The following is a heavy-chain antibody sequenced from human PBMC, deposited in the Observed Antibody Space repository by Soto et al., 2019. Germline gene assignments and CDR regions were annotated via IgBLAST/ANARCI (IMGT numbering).Heavy chain of an antibody. D-gene: IGHD6-13*01. Sequence: GGSLRLSCAASGFTFGIYAMSWVRQAPGKGLEWVSSISGSGGSIYYAHSVKGRFTISRDKTKNTLDLQMNSLRAEDTAVYHCARVAPDYSSTPRSFDFWGQGNLVTVSS. V-gene: IGHV3-23*01. CDR3: ARVAPDYSSTPRSFDF. CDR2: ISGSGGSI. CDR1: GFTFGIYA. J-gene: IGHJ4*02.